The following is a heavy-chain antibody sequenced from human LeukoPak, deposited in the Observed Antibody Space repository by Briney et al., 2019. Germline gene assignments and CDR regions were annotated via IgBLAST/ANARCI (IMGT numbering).Heavy chain of an antibody. CDR3: ARDINGGEDY. CDR2: IGNYSGDT. V-gene: IGHV1-18*01. J-gene: IGHJ4*02. D-gene: IGHD3-16*01. CDR1: GYTFTRYG. Sequence: ASVKVSCKASGYTFTRYGITWFRQAPGQGLEWMGWIGNYSGDTKYPQKFQDRVTVTTDTSSTTVYMQLRSLRSDDTAVYYCARDINGGEDYWGQGTLVTVSS.